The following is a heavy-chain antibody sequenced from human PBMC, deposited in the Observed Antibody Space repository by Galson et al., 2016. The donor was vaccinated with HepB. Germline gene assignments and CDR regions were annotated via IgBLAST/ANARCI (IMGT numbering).Heavy chain of an antibody. CDR2: INAGNGNT. D-gene: IGHD3-10*01. CDR3: SRWDLVHAFDI. V-gene: IGHV1-3*01. J-gene: IGHJ3*02. CDR1: GYTVTSQA. Sequence: SVKVSCKASGYTVTSQAMHWVRQAPGQRLEWMGWINAGNGNTKYSQKFQGRVTFTRDTSANTAHMELSSLRSEDTALYYCSRWDLVHAFDIWGQGTMVTVSS.